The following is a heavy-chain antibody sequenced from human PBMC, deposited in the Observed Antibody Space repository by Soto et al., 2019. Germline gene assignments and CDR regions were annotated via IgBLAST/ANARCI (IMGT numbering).Heavy chain of an antibody. Sequence: QVQLVESGGGVVQPGRSLRLSCAASGFTFSSYAMHWVRQAPGKGLEWVAVISYDGSNKYYADSVKGRFTISRDNSKNTLDLQMNSLRAEDTAVYYCARTPSAYYYDSSGYYYDVDYWGQGTLVTVSS. V-gene: IGHV3-30-3*01. CDR3: ARTPSAYYYDSSGYYYDVDY. D-gene: IGHD3-22*01. CDR2: ISYDGSNK. CDR1: GFTFSSYA. J-gene: IGHJ4*02.